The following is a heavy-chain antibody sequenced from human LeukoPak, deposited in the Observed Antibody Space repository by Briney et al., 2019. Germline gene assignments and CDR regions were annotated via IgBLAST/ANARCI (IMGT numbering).Heavy chain of an antibody. CDR2: IFYSGST. CDR1: GGSINSYY. J-gene: IGHJ4*02. Sequence: SETLSLTCTVSGGSINSYYWSWIRQPPGKGLEWIGYIFYSGSTNSNPSLKSRVTISVDTSKNQFSLNLSSVTAADTAVYYCARHGAAYSFDYWGQGTLVTVSS. CDR3: ARHGAAYSFDY. V-gene: IGHV4-59*08. D-gene: IGHD2-21*01.